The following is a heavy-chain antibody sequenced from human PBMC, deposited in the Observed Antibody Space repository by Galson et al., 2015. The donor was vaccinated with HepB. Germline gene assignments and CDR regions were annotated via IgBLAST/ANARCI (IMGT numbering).Heavy chain of an antibody. D-gene: IGHD6-19*01. Sequence: SLRLSCAASGFTVSSNYMSWVRQAPGKGLEWVSVIYSGGSTYYADSVKGRFTISRDNSKNTLYLQMNSLRAEDTAVYYCARALATAGPFPALDYWGHGTLVTVSS. J-gene: IGHJ4*01. CDR2: IYSGGST. CDR1: GFTVSSNY. V-gene: IGHV3-53*01. CDR3: ARALATAGPFPALDY.